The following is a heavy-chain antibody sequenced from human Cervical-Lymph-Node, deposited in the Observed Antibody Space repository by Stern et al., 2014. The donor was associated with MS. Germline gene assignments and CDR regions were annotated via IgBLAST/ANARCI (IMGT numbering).Heavy chain of an antibody. V-gene: IGHV1-46*01. CDR3: TRDIAAAATGFDY. J-gene: IGHJ4*02. D-gene: IGHD2-15*01. CDR2: VSPSSGTT. CDR1: GYTLTNHY. Sequence: QDQLVQSGAAVKKPGTSVKVSCKASGYTLTNHYIHWVRQAPGQGLERMGIVSPSSGTTAYAQRFQGRVTMTRDMSTSTFYLDLSSLTSEDTAVYFCTRDIAAAATGFDYWGQGTLVTVSS.